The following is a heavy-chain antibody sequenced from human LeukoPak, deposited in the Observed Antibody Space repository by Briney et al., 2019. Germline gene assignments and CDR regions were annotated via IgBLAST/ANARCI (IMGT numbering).Heavy chain of an antibody. CDR3: AKDLERHIVVVTASAVDY. Sequence: GRSLRLSCAASGFTFSSYGMHWVRQAPGKGLEWVAVISYDGSNKYYADSVKGRFTISRDNSKNTLYLQMNSLRAEDTAVYYCAKDLERHIVVVTASAVDYWGQGTLVTVSS. J-gene: IGHJ4*02. V-gene: IGHV3-30*18. CDR2: ISYDGSNK. D-gene: IGHD2-21*02. CDR1: GFTFSSYG.